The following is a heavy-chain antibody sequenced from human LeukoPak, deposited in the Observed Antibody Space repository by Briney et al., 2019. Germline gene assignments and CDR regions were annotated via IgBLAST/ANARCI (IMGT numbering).Heavy chain of an antibody. Sequence: PGGSLRLSCAASGFTFSSYWMHWVRHAPGKGLVWVSRINSDGSSTSYADSVKGRFTISRDNAKNTLYLQMNSLRAEDTAVYYCARGFCGGSCLDYWGQGTLVTVSS. CDR2: INSDGSST. CDR1: GFTFSSYW. V-gene: IGHV3-74*01. CDR3: ARGFCGGSCLDY. J-gene: IGHJ4*02. D-gene: IGHD2-15*01.